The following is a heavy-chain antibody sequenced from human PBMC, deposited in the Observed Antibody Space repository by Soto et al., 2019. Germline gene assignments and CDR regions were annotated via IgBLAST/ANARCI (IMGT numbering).Heavy chain of an antibody. CDR2: IVVGNSNT. CDR1: GFTFSSSA. Sequence: GASVKVSCKASGFTFSSSAVHWVRQARGHRLEWIGWIVVGNSNTNYARGLQERVTITRDMSISTAYLQWSSLKASDTAMYYCARHGHSGSYSGCLYGMDVWGQGTTVTVSS. D-gene: IGHD1-26*01. CDR3: ARHGHSGSYSGCLYGMDV. J-gene: IGHJ6*02. V-gene: IGHV1-58*01.